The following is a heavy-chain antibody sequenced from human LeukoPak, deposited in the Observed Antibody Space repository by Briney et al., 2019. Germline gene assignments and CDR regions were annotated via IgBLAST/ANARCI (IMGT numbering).Heavy chain of an antibody. J-gene: IGHJ5*02. CDR1: GGSFSGYY. Sequence: SETLPLTCAVYGGSFSGYYWSWIRQPPGKGLEWIGEINHSGSTNYNPSLKSRVTISVDTSKNQFSLKLSSVTAADTAVYYCARKIGWPNYGSGSYLPYNWFDPWGQGTLVTVSS. D-gene: IGHD3-10*01. V-gene: IGHV4-34*01. CDR2: INHSGST. CDR3: ARKIGWPNYGSGSYLPYNWFDP.